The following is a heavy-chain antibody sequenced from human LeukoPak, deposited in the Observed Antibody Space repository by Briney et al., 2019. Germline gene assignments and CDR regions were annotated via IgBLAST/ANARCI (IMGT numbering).Heavy chain of an antibody. Sequence: GGSLRLSCAASGFTFSEYPMSWVRQAPGKGLEWICAISGHGASTYFADPMKGRFTISRDNSKDILYLQMNSLRAEDTAMYFCAMAFYYDSGDSWGQGTLVTVSS. V-gene: IGHV3-23*01. CDR2: ISGHGAST. CDR3: AMAFYYDSGDS. D-gene: IGHD3-16*01. J-gene: IGHJ5*02. CDR1: GFTFSEYP.